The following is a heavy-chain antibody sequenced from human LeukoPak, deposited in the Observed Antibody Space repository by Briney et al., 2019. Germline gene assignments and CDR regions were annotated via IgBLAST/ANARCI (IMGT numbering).Heavy chain of an antibody. Sequence: GGSLRLSCAASGFTFSSYAMSWVRQAPGKGLEWVSAISGGGGSTHYAYSVKGRFTISRDNSKNTLYLQMSSLRAGDTAVYYCAKSSSYDSSGYYREYYFDYWGQGTLVTVSS. CDR1: GFTFSSYA. D-gene: IGHD3-22*01. J-gene: IGHJ4*02. CDR3: AKSSSYDSSGYYREYYFDY. CDR2: ISGGGGST. V-gene: IGHV3-23*01.